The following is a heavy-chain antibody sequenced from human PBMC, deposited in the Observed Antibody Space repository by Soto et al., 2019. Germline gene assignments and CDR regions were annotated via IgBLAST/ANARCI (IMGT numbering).Heavy chain of an antibody. V-gene: IGHV3-23*01. Sequence: PGGSLRLCCAASGFTFSSYAMSWVRQAPGKGLEWVSSITSTGDRAYYADSVKGRFTVSRDNSKNTLYLQMNSLRAEDTAVYYCAKYYMVPPSPFDYWGQGTLVTVSS. CDR1: GFTFSSYA. CDR2: ITSTGDRA. J-gene: IGHJ4*02. D-gene: IGHD3-10*01. CDR3: AKYYMVPPSPFDY.